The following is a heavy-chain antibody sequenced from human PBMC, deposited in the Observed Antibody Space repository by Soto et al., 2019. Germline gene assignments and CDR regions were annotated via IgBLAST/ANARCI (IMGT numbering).Heavy chain of an antibody. D-gene: IGHD2-2*01. CDR2: IFYSGST. CDR1: GGSVSSVSNY. CDR3: ARDRCSGTPCSGYYGMDV. J-gene: IGHJ6*02. V-gene: IGHV4-61*01. Sequence: QVQLQESGPGLVKPSETLSLSCTVSGGSVSSVSNYWSWIRQPPGKGLEWIGCIFYSGSTNYNPYRKSRVTISVDTSKNQFSLRLNSVTAADTAVYFCARDRCSGTPCSGYYGMDVWGQGTTVTVSS.